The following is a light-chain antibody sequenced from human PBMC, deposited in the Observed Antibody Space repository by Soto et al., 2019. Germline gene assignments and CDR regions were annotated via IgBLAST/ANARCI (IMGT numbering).Light chain of an antibody. Sequence: DIQMTQSPSTLSASVGDRVTITCRASQSISSWLAWYQQKPGKAPKLLIYKASTLKSGVPSRFSGNGSGTEFTLTISSLQPDDFATYYCQLYNSYSEAFGQGTKVDIK. CDR1: QSISSW. J-gene: IGKJ1*01. V-gene: IGKV1-5*03. CDR3: QLYNSYSEA. CDR2: KAS.